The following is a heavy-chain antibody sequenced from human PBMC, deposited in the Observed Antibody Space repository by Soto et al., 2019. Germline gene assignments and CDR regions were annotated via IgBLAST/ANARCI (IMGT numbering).Heavy chain of an antibody. V-gene: IGHV5-51*01. CDR1: GYSFTSYW. CDR3: ARRGLDTAMDLYYFDY. D-gene: IGHD5-18*01. J-gene: IGHJ4*02. CDR2: IYPGDSDT. Sequence: VESLTISCKVSGYSFTSYWIVWVLQMPGKGLEWMGIIYPGDSDTRYSPSFQGQVTISADKSISTAYLQWSSLKASDTAMYYCARRGLDTAMDLYYFDYWGQGTLVTVSS.